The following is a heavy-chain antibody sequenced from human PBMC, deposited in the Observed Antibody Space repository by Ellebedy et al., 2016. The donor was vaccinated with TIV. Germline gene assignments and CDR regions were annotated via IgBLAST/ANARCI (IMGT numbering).Heavy chain of an antibody. V-gene: IGHV1-8*01. J-gene: IGHJ6*02. CDR2: MNPKSGNK. CDR3: ARGPFMITFGGIIMDV. D-gene: IGHD3-16*02. Sequence: AASVKVSCKASGYTFTSFYINWVRQATGQGLEWMGWMNPKSGNKGYAPKFQGRVTMTRNTSITTAFMELSSLRSEDTAVYYCARGPFMITFGGIIMDVWGQGTTVTVSS. CDR1: GYTFTSFY.